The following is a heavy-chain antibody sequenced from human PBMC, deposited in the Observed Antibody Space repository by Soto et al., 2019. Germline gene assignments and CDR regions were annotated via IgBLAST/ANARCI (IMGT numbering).Heavy chain of an antibody. Sequence: ASVKVSCKASGYTFTSYAMHWVRQAPGQRLEWMGWINAGNGNTKYSQKFQGRVTITRDTSASTAYMELSSLRSEDTAVYYCARVGDYYDSSGLFDYWGQGTLVTVSS. CDR1: GYTFTSYA. V-gene: IGHV1-3*01. CDR3: ARVGDYYDSSGLFDY. CDR2: INAGNGNT. D-gene: IGHD3-22*01. J-gene: IGHJ4*02.